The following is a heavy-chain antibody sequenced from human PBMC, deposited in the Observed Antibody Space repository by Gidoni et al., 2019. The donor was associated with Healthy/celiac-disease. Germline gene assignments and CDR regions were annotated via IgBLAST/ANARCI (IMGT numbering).Heavy chain of an antibody. Sequence: QVQLQESGPGLVKPSETLSLTCTVPGGSISRYYWSWIRQPPGKGLEWIGYIYYSGSTNYNPSLKSRVTISGDTSKNQFSLKLSSVTAADTAVYYCARHLRFLEWFNWGQGTLVTVSS. V-gene: IGHV4-59*08. CDR1: GGSISRYY. J-gene: IGHJ4*02. D-gene: IGHD3-3*01. CDR2: IYYSGST. CDR3: ARHLRFLEWFN.